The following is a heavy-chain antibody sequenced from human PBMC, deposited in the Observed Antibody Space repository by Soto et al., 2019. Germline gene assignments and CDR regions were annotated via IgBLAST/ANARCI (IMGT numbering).Heavy chain of an antibody. D-gene: IGHD1-26*01. CDR2: IAATGST. CDR3: TRRGGFPFALDT. J-gene: IGHJ3*02. V-gene: IGHV4-4*09. CDR1: GGSISHYY. Sequence: QVQLQESGPGLVKPSETLSLTCAVSGGSISHYYWSWIRQPPGKGLEWIGYIAATGSTNYNASLRSRRTLSVDTSTNEFSRELRSVNAADTAVYYSTRRGGFPFALDTWGQGTMVTVSS.